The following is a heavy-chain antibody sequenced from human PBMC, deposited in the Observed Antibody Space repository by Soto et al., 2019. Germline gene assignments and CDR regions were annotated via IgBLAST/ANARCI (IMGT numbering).Heavy chain of an antibody. D-gene: IGHD3-16*02. CDR2: IYYSGST. CDR3: ARHGVSSRTYYYYGMDV. J-gene: IGHJ6*02. V-gene: IGHV4-39*01. Sequence: PSETLSLTCTVSGGSISSSSYYWGWIRQPPGKGLEWIGSIYYSGSTYYNPSLKSRLTISVDTSKNQFSLKLSSVTAADTAVYYCARHGVSSRTYYYYGMDVWGQGTTVTVSS. CDR1: GGSISSSSYY.